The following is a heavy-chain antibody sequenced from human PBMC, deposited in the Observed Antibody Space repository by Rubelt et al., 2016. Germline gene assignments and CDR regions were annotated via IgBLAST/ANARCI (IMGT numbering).Heavy chain of an antibody. CDR2: IWYDGSNK. D-gene: IGHD6-13*01. CDR1: GFTFDDYG. CDR3: ASGSRGLAAAGTFPFDY. Sequence: VQLVESGGGVVRPGGSLRLSCAAYGFTFDDYGMTWVRQAPGKGLEWVAVIWYDGSNKYYADSVKGRFTISRDNSKNTLYLQMNSLRAEDTAVYYCASGSRGLAAAGTFPFDYWGQGTLVTVSS. J-gene: IGHJ4*02. V-gene: IGHV3-33*08.